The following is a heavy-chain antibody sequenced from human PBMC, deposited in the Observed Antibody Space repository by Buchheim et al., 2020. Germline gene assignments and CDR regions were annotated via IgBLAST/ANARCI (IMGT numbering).Heavy chain of an antibody. CDR3: ARGRRDIVVVVAAVQLDY. D-gene: IGHD2-15*01. V-gene: IGHV4-34*01. Sequence: QVQLQESGPGLVKPSETLSLTCAVYGGSFSGYYWSWIRQPPGKGLEWIGEINHSGSTNYNPSLKSRVTISVDTSKNQFSLKLSSVTAADTAVYYCARGRRDIVVVVAAVQLDYWGQGTL. CDR2: INHSGST. J-gene: IGHJ4*02. CDR1: GGSFSGYY.